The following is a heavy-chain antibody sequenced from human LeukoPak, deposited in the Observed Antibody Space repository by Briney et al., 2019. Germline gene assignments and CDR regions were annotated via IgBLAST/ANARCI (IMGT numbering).Heavy chain of an antibody. J-gene: IGHJ4*02. D-gene: IGHD3-22*01. V-gene: IGHV3-23*01. CDR2: ISGSGGNT. Sequence: GGSLRLSCAASGFTFSSYAMSWVRQAPGKGLEWVSAISGSGGNTYYADSVKGRVAISRDNSKSTLYLQMNSLRAEDTAVYHCAKGSYYYDSADYFDYWGQGTLVTVSS. CDR1: GFTFSSYA. CDR3: AKGSYYYDSADYFDY.